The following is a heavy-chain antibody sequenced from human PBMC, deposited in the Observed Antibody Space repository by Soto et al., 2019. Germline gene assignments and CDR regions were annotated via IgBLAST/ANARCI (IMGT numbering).Heavy chain of an antibody. CDR2: ISSASSYI. J-gene: IGHJ4*02. CDR1: GFTFSSYA. Sequence: EVQLVESGGGLVKPGGSLRLSCAASGFTFSSYAMNWVRQAPGKGLEWVSSISSASSYIYYADSVKGRFTISRDNANNSLDLQMNSLTAEDTAVYYCSRGRDGYNRGDDWGQGTLVTVSS. V-gene: IGHV3-21*01. D-gene: IGHD5-12*01. CDR3: SRGRDGYNRGDD.